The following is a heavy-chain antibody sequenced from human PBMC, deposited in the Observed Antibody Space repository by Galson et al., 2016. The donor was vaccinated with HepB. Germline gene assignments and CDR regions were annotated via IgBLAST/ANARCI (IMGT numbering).Heavy chain of an antibody. CDR1: GSRFTDYW. D-gene: IGHD3-10*01. Sequence: QSGAEVKKPGESLRISCKGSGSRFTDYWINWVRQTPGKGLEWMGRIDPSDSYINYSPSFQGHVTFSADKSVNTAYLQWSSLKASDTAMYYCARRRGVGARASDFWGQGTMVIVSS. V-gene: IGHV5-10-1*01. CDR3: ARRRGVGARASDF. J-gene: IGHJ3*01. CDR2: IDPSDSYI.